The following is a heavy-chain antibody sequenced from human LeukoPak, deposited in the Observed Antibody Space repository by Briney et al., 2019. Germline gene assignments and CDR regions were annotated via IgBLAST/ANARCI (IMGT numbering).Heavy chain of an antibody. CDR3: ARDIAANWDLRYYYYMDV. J-gene: IGHJ6*03. CDR1: GFTFSSYA. D-gene: IGHD7-27*01. V-gene: IGHV3-30-3*01. CDR2: ISYDGSNK. Sequence: GGSLRLSCAASGFTFSSYAMHWVRQAPGKGLEWVAVISYDGSNKYYADSVKGRFTISRDNSKNTLYLQMNSLRAEDTAVYYCARDIAANWDLRYYYYMDVWGKGTTVTVSS.